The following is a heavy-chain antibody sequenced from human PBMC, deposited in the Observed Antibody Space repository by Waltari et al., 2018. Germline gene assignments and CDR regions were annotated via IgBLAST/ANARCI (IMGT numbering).Heavy chain of an antibody. J-gene: IGHJ4*02. Sequence: QVQLQQWGAGLLKPSETLSLTCAVYGGSFSGYYWSWIRQPPGKGLEWIGEINHSGRTNYHPSLKSRVTISVDTSKNQFSLKLSSVTAADTAVYYCARGKLRLSVYAAAPAPSYWGQGTLVTVSS. V-gene: IGHV4-34*01. CDR2: INHSGRT. CDR3: ARGKLRLSVYAAAPAPSY. D-gene: IGHD6-13*01. CDR1: GGSFSGYY.